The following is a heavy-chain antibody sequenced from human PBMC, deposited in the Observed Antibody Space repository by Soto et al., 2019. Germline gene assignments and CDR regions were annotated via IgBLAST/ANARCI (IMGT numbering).Heavy chain of an antibody. CDR2: VSWNSGTI. V-gene: IGHV3-9*01. CDR3: VEDMYSATSGWYVAEY. Sequence: EVQLVESGGGLVQPGRSLRLSCAASGFTFDDCAMHWVRQTPGKGLEWVSSVSWNSGTIAYTDSVKGRFTISRDNAKKSLYLEMNSLRAEDTALYYCVEDMYSATSGWYVAEYWGQGTLVTVSS. J-gene: IGHJ4*02. D-gene: IGHD6-19*01. CDR1: GFTFDDCA.